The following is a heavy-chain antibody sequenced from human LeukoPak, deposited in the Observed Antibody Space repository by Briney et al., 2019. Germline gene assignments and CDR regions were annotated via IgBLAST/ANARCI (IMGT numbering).Heavy chain of an antibody. CDR3: AKNIWTEMATIYYYMDV. Sequence: GGSLRLSCAASGFTFSSYAMSWVRQAPGNGLEWVSAISGSAYSTYYADSVKGRFTISRDNSKNTLYLQMNSLRAEDTAVYYCAKNIWTEMATIYYYMDVWGKGTTVTVSS. CDR1: GFTFSSYA. CDR2: ISGSAYST. V-gene: IGHV3-23*01. D-gene: IGHD5-24*01. J-gene: IGHJ6*03.